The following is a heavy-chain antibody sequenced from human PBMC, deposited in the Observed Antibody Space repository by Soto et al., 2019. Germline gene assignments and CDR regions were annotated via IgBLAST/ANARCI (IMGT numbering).Heavy chain of an antibody. CDR3: ASITHGYFDY. CDR1: GYTFTNFG. V-gene: IGHV1-18*01. J-gene: IGHJ4*02. Sequence: ASVKVSCKTSGYTFTNFGLSWVRQAPGQGLEWMGWISAYNGNTNYAQNFQGRVTMTTDTSTSTAYMELRSLRSDDTAVYCCASITHGYFDYWGQGTLVTVSS. CDR2: ISAYNGNT. D-gene: IGHD1-20*01.